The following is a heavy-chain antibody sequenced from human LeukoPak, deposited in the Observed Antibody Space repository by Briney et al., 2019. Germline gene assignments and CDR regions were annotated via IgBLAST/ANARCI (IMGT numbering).Heavy chain of an antibody. D-gene: IGHD2-15*01. V-gene: IGHV3-23*01. CDR3: AKDLSWWAAVDF. J-gene: IGHJ4*02. CDR1: GFTVSTNA. CDR2: IGGDGRT. Sequence: GGSLRLSCAASGFTVSTNAMSWVRQAPGRGLEWVSGIGGDGRTHYADSVRGRFSIYRDNSKSTVYLQMNSLRVDDTAVYYCAKDLSWWAAVDFWGQGMLVTVSS.